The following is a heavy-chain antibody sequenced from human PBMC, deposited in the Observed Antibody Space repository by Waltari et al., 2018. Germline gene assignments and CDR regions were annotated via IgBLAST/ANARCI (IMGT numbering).Heavy chain of an antibody. Sequence: EVQLVESGGGRVKPGGSLRLSWAASGFTFSSYSMNWVRQAPGKGLEVVSSISSSSSYIYYADSVKGRFTISRDNANNSLYLQMNSLRAEDTAVYYCARGIAAAGTSPYWGQGTLVTVSS. CDR2: ISSSSSYI. D-gene: IGHD6-13*01. V-gene: IGHV3-21*01. J-gene: IGHJ4*02. CDR3: ARGIAAAGTSPY. CDR1: GFTFSSYS.